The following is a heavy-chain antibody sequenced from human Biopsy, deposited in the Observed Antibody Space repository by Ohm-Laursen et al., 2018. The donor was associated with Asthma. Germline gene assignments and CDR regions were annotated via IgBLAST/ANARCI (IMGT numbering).Heavy chain of an antibody. CDR2: ISYDGTNK. CDR1: GFSFSNFA. CDR3: ARDLRSDNWNPWGMDV. Sequence: SLRLSCAASGFSFSNFAIHRVRQAPGKGLEWVAVISYDGTNKDYADSVKGRFTFSRDNSQNTLSLEMNSLRVEDTAVYYCARDLRSDNWNPWGMDVWGLGTTVTVAS. D-gene: IGHD1-20*01. V-gene: IGHV3-30*03. J-gene: IGHJ6*02.